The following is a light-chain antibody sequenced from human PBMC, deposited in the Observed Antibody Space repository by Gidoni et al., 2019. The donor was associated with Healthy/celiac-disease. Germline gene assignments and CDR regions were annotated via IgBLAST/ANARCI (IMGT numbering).Light chain of an antibody. CDR2: LGS. J-gene: IGKJ2*02. V-gene: IGKV2-28*01. Sequence: DIVMTQSPLSLLVTPGEPASISCRSSQSLLHSNGYNYLDWYLQKPGQSPQLLIYLGSNRASGVPDRFSGSGSGTDFTLKISRVEAEDVGVYYCMQALHTPGTFGQGTKLEIK. CDR1: QSLLHSNGYNY. CDR3: MQALHTPGT.